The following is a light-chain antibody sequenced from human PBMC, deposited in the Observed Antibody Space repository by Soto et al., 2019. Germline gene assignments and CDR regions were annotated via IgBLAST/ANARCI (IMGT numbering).Light chain of an antibody. V-gene: IGKV1-33*01. CDR1: QDISND. CDR2: DAS. J-gene: IGKJ2*01. CDR3: QQYDDLPYT. Sequence: DLQMTQSPSSLSASVGDRVTVTCQASQDISNDLNWYQQKPGKAPKLLIYDASNLETGVPSRFSGSGSGTDFTFTISSLQPEDLETYYCQQYDDLPYTFGQGTKLDIK.